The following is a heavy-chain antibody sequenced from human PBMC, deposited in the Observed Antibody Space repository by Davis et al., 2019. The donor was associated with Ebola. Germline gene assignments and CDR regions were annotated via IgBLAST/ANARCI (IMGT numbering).Heavy chain of an antibody. CDR1: GGSISSYY. CDR2: IYYSGST. V-gene: IGHV4-59*08. Sequence: SETLSLTCTVSGGSISSYYWSWIRQPPGKGLAWIGYIYYSGSTNYNPSLKSRVTISVDTSKNQFSLKLSSGTAADTAVYYCAGTSNSWATYGMDVWGQGTTVTVSS. D-gene: IGHD6-13*01. CDR3: AGTSNSWATYGMDV. J-gene: IGHJ6*02.